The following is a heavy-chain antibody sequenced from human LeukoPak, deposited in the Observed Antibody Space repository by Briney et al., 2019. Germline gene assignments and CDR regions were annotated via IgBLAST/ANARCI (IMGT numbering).Heavy chain of an antibody. D-gene: IGHD2-2*01. J-gene: IGHJ4*02. CDR3: ARVPLIVVVPAALSGDY. CDR2: ISAYNGNT. Sequence: ASVKVSCKASGYTFTSYGISWVRQAPGQGLEWVGWISAYNGNTNYAQKLQGRVTMTTDTSTSTAYMELRSLRSDDMAVYYCARVPLIVVVPAALSGDYWGQGTLVTVSS. V-gene: IGHV1-18*03. CDR1: GYTFTSYG.